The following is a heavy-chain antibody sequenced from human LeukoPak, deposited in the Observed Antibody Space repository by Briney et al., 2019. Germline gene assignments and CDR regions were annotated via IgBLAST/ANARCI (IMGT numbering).Heavy chain of an antibody. D-gene: IGHD3-16*02. CDR2: INHSGST. CDR3: ARERDVWGSYRHYYFDY. V-gene: IGHV4-34*01. Sequence: SETLSLTCAVYGGSFSGYYWSWIRQPPGKGLEWIGEINHSGSTNYNPSLKSRVTISVDTSKNQFFLKLSSVTAADTAVYYCARERDVWGSYRHYYFDYWGQGTLVTVSS. CDR1: GGSFSGYY. J-gene: IGHJ4*02.